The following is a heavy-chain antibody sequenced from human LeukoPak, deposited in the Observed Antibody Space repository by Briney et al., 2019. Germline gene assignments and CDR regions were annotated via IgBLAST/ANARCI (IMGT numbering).Heavy chain of an antibody. Sequence: GGSLRLSCAASGFTFSSYAMHWVSQAPGKGLEWVAVISYDGSNKYYADSVKGRFTISRDNSKNTLYLQMNSLRAEDTAVYYCARDRLEWNLFDYWGQGTLVTVSS. CDR3: ARDRLEWNLFDY. CDR2: ISYDGSNK. V-gene: IGHV3-30-3*01. D-gene: IGHD3-3*01. CDR1: GFTFSSYA. J-gene: IGHJ4*02.